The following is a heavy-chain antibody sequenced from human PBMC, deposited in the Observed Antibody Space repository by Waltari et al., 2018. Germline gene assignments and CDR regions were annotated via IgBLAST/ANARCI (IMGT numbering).Heavy chain of an antibody. D-gene: IGHD3-3*01. CDR1: GGSFSGYY. J-gene: IGHJ5*02. V-gene: IGHV4-34*01. CDR3: ARGARSFGVVIPFRPLFDP. CDR2: INHSGST. Sequence: QVQLQQWGAGLLKPSETLSLTCAVYGGSFSGYYWSWIRQPPGKGLEWIGEINHSGSTNYNPSLKSRVTISVDTSKNQFSLKLSSVTAADTAVYYCARGARSFGVVIPFRPLFDPWGQGTLVTVSS.